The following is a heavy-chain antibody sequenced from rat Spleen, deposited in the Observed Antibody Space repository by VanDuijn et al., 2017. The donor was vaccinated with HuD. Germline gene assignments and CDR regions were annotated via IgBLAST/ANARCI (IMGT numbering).Heavy chain of an antibody. CDR2: ITNGGGRL. V-gene: IGHV5-31*01. J-gene: IGHJ3*01. CDR1: GFTFNNYW. Sequence: EVQLVESGGGLVQPGRSLKLSCVASGFTFNNYWMTWIRQAPGKGLEWVASITNGGGRLYYSDSVKGRFSISRENAKSTLYLQMNSLRSEDTATYYCTGPFDYWGQGTLVTVSS. CDR3: TGPFDY.